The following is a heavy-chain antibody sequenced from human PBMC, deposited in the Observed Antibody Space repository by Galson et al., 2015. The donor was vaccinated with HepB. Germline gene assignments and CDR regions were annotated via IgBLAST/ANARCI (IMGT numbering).Heavy chain of an antibody. Sequence: ETLSLTCTVSGGSISSSSYCWGWIRQPPGKGLEWIGSIYYSGSTYYNPSLKSRVTISVDTSKNQFSLKLSSVTAADTAVYYCARHPPSYGDLYWYFDLWGCGTLVTVSS. D-gene: IGHD4-17*01. J-gene: IGHJ2*01. CDR1: GGSISSSSYC. V-gene: IGHV4-39*01. CDR2: IYYSGST. CDR3: ARHPPSYGDLYWYFDL.